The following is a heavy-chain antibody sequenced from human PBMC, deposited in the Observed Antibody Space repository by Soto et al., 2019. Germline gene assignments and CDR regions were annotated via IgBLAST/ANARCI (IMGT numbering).Heavy chain of an antibody. V-gene: IGHV3-66*01. D-gene: IGHD3-16*01. CDR3: ARGKESYDYIWGSYGWYFDY. CDR1: GFTVSSHY. Sequence: EVQLVESGGGLVQPGGSLRLSCAASGFTVSSHYMSWVRQAPGKGLEWVSVIYSGGSTYYADSVKGRFTISRDNAKNTLYLQMNSLRAEDTAVYYCARGKESYDYIWGSYGWYFDYWGQGTLVTVSS. CDR2: IYSGGST. J-gene: IGHJ4*02.